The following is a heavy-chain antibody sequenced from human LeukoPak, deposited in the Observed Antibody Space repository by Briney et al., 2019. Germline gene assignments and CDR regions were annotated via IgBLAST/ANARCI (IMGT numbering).Heavy chain of an antibody. Sequence: SETLSLTCTVSGGSVSSGSYYWSWIRQPPGKGLEWIGYIYYSGSTNYNPSLKSRVTISVDTSKNQFSLKLSSVTAADTAVYYCARGRSGSYYRNWFDPWGQGTLVTVSS. V-gene: IGHV4-61*01. D-gene: IGHD1-26*01. CDR2: IYYSGST. J-gene: IGHJ5*02. CDR1: GGSVSSGSYY. CDR3: ARGRSGSYYRNWFDP.